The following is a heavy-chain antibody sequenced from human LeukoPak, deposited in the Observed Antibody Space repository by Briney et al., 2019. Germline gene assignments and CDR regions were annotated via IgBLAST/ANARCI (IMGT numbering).Heavy chain of an antibody. CDR1: GYSISSGYY. D-gene: IGHD6-13*01. CDR2: IYHSGST. CDR3: ARGSSDSSSWYYYMDV. Sequence: SETLSLTCTVSGYSISSGYYWGWIRQPPGKGLEWIGSIYHSGSTYYNPSLKSRVTISVDTSKNQFSLKLSSVTAADTAVYYCARGSSDSSSWYYYMDVWGKGTTVTISS. J-gene: IGHJ6*03. V-gene: IGHV4-38-2*02.